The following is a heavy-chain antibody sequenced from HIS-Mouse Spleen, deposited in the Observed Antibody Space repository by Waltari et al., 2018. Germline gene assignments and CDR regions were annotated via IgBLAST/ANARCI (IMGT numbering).Heavy chain of an antibody. D-gene: IGHD3-22*01. CDR2: INPNSGGT. J-gene: IGHJ4*02. Sequence: QVQLVQSGAEVKKPVALGKVSCKASGYTFTGYDMHWVRQSPGRGLAWMGWINPNSGGTNYAQKFQGRVTMTRDTSISTAYMELSRLRSDDTAVYYCARDHRRYYDSSGRGPADYWGQGTLVTVSS. V-gene: IGHV1-2*02. CDR1: GYTFTGYD. CDR3: ARDHRRYYDSSGRGPADY.